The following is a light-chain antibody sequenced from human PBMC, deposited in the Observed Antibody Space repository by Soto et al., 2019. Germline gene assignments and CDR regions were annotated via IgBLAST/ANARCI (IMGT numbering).Light chain of an antibody. CDR3: QQYGSSGT. CDR1: QSVSSSY. J-gene: IGKJ1*01. V-gene: IGKV3-20*01. CDR2: GAS. Sequence: EIVLTQSPGTLSLSPGERATLSCRASQSVSSSYLAWYQQKPGQAPRLLIYGASSRATGIPDRFSGSGSGTDFTLTISRLEPEDLADYYCQQYGSSGTFGQGTKVDIK.